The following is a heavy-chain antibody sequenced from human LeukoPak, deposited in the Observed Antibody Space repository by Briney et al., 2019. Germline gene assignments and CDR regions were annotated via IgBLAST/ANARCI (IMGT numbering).Heavy chain of an antibody. J-gene: IGHJ4*02. CDR3: AKDRYGDYASYYFDY. V-gene: IGHV3-23*01. CDR2: ISGNGVST. Sequence: GGSLRLSCAASGFTFNRCAMSWVRQAPGKGLEWVSAISGNGVSTYYADSVKGRFTISRDNSENTLYLQVNSLRAEDTAAYYCAKDRYGDYASYYFDYWGQGTLVTVSS. D-gene: IGHD4-17*01. CDR1: GFTFNRCA.